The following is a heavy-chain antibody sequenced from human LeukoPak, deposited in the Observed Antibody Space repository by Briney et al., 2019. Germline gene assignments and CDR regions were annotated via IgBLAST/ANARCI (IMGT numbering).Heavy chain of an antibody. J-gene: IGHJ6*02. CDR1: GGSISSYY. Sequence: SETLSLTCTVSGGSISSYYWSWIRQPPGKGLEWIGYIYYSGSTNYNPSLKSRVTISVDTSKNQFSLKLSSVTAADTAVYYCARTPPPRVGATTVYYCGMDVWGQGTTVTVSS. V-gene: IGHV4-59*01. D-gene: IGHD1-26*01. CDR3: ARTPPPRVGATTVYYCGMDV. CDR2: IYYSGST.